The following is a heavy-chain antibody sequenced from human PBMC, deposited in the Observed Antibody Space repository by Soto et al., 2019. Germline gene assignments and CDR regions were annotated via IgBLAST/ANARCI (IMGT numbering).Heavy chain of an antibody. V-gene: IGHV3-21*01. CDR1: GFNFITYS. CDR2: ISSSAVYI. D-gene: IGHD3-22*01. Sequence: EVQLVESGGGPVRPGGSIKLSCAASGFNFITYSLSWVRQAPGKGLEWVASISSSAVYIDYADSVKGRFTISRDNANNYLYLQMNSLRAEDTATYYCVRDGLDYYDTERLYFDKWGQGTLVTVSS. CDR3: VRDGLDYYDTERLYFDK. J-gene: IGHJ4*02.